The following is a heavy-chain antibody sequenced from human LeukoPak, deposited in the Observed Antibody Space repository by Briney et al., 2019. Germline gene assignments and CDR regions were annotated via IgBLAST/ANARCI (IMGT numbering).Heavy chain of an antibody. Sequence: PRGSLRLSCAASGFTFDVYGMSWVRQVPGKGLEWGSGINWNGGSTGYADSVKGRFTISRDNANNSLYLQMNSLRAEDTAVYYCAKHLISGYSNYGGGDYWGQGTLVTVSP. J-gene: IGHJ4*02. CDR1: GFTFDVYG. CDR2: INWNGGST. D-gene: IGHD4-11*01. CDR3: AKHLISGYSNYGGGDY. V-gene: IGHV3-20*04.